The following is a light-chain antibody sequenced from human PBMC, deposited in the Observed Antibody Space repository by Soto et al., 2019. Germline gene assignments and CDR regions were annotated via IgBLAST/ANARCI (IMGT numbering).Light chain of an antibody. Sequence: EIVLTQSPGTLSLSPGERATLSCRASQSVSSSYLAWYQQKPGQAPRLLIHGASSRATGIPDRFSGSGSGTDFTLTIRRLEPEDFAVYYCQQYGSSPRTFGQGTTVDSK. CDR3: QQYGSSPRT. CDR1: QSVSSSY. V-gene: IGKV3-20*01. J-gene: IGKJ1*01. CDR2: GAS.